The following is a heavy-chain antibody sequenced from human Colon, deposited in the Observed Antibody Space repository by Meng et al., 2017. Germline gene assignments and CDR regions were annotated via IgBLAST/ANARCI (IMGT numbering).Heavy chain of an antibody. CDR3: ARDIPGRLFDN. Sequence: EVQLVESGGGLVKPGGSLRLSCAASGCTFSSQRMNWVRQAPGKGLEWVSTISSGSNFIYYADSLKGRFTISRDNAKNSLYLQIDSLRAEDTAVYYCARDIPGRLFDNWGQGTLVTVSS. CDR1: GCTFSSQR. J-gene: IGHJ4*02. CDR2: ISSGSNFI. V-gene: IGHV3-21*01. D-gene: IGHD6-6*01.